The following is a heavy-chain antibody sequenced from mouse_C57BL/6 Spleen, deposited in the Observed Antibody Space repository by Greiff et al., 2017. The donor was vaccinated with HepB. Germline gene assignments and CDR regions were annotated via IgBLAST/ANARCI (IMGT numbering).Heavy chain of an antibody. CDR3: ARWDSTTVVSHYYAMDY. CDR1: GYTFTSYW. CDR2: INPSNGGT. D-gene: IGHD1-1*01. V-gene: IGHV1-53*01. J-gene: IGHJ4*01. Sequence: QVQLQQPGTELVKPGASVKLSCKASGYTFTSYWMHWVKQRPGQGLEWIGNINPSNGGTNYNEKFKSKATLTVDKSSSTAYMQLSSLTSEDSAVYYCARWDSTTVVSHYYAMDYWGQGTSVTVSS.